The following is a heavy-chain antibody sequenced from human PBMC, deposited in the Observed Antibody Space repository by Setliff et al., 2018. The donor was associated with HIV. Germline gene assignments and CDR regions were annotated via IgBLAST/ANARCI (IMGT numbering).Heavy chain of an antibody. D-gene: IGHD6-13*01. Sequence: PGESLKISCKGSGYSFTSYWIGWVRQMPGKGLEWIGIIYPGDSDTRYSPSFQGQVTISADKSISTAYLQWSSLKASDTAMYYCARPRSSSWYEDAFDIWGQGTMVTVS. CDR3: ARPRSSSWYEDAFDI. J-gene: IGHJ3*02. V-gene: IGHV5-51*01. CDR1: GYSFTSYW. CDR2: IYPGDSDT.